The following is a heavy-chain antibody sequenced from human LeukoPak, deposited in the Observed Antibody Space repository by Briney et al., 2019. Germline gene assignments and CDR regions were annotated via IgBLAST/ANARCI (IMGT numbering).Heavy chain of an antibody. Sequence: GGSLRLSCAASGITLSDYWMTWVRQAPGKGLEWVAQIKQDGSETYYVDSLKGRFTISRDNARNSLYLQMNSLRAEDTAVYYCARDLEYQLLGRRGLDYWGQGTLVTVSS. V-gene: IGHV3-7*01. CDR2: IKQDGSET. J-gene: IGHJ4*02. CDR1: GITLSDYW. CDR3: ARDLEYQLLGRRGLDY. D-gene: IGHD2-2*01.